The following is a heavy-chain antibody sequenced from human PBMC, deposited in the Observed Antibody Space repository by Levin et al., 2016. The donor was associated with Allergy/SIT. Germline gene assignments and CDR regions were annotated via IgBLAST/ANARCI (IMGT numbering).Heavy chain of an antibody. V-gene: IGHV5-51*01. J-gene: IGHJ4*02. Sequence: GESLKISCKDSGDTFTSYFIGWVPPDRTRERPWSGWGSIYPGDSNTIYSPSFQGQVTISADKSISTAYLHWSSLKASDTAMYYCARHMVGAHTFDYWGQGTLVTVSS. D-gene: IGHD1-26*01. CDR1: GDTFTSYF. CDR2: IYPGDSNT. CDR3: ARHMVGAHTFDY.